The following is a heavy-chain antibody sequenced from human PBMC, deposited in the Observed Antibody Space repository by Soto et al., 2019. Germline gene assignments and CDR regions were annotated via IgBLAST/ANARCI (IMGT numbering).Heavy chain of an antibody. V-gene: IGHV4-59*01. D-gene: IGHD5-18*01. Sequence: LALTCTVSGGSISSYYWSWVRQPPGKGLEWIGYIYYSGSTNYNPSLKSRVTISVDTSKNQFSLKLSSVTAADTAVYYCARDTAMKIDYWGQGTLVTVSS. CDR3: ARDTAMKIDY. CDR2: IYYSGST. J-gene: IGHJ4*02. CDR1: GGSISSYY.